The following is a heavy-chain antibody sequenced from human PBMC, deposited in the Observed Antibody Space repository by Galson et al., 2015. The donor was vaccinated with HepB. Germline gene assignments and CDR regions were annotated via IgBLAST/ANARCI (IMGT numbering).Heavy chain of an antibody. D-gene: IGHD6-19*01. CDR1: GYTFTSYY. V-gene: IGHV1-46*01. CDR3: ARGGSSSGWYVEVNWFDP. Sequence: SVKVSCKASGYTFTSYYMHWVRQAPGQGLEWMGIINPSSGSTNYAQKFQGRVTMTRDTSTSTVYMELSSLRSEDTAVYYCARGGSSSGWYVEVNWFDPWGQGTLVTVSS. CDR2: INPSSGST. J-gene: IGHJ5*02.